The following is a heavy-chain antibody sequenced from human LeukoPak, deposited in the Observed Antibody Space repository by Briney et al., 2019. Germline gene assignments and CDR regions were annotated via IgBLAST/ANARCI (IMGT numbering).Heavy chain of an antibody. V-gene: IGHV3-66*01. D-gene: IGHD3-9*01. CDR1: GFTFSSYA. J-gene: IGHJ3*02. Sequence: GGSLRLSCAASGFTFSSYAMSWVRQAPGKGLEWVSVIYSGGSTYYADSVKGRFTISRDNSKNTLYLQMNSLRAEDTAVYYCARAQGYDILTGYPDAFDIWGQGTMVTVSS. CDR3: ARAQGYDILTGYPDAFDI. CDR2: IYSGGST.